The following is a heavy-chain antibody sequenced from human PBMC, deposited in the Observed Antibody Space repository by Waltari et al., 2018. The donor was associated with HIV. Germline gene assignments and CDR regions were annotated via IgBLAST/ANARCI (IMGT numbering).Heavy chain of an antibody. J-gene: IGHJ4*02. D-gene: IGHD6-19*01. Sequence: QVQLVKSGAEVKKPGGSVKVSCKASGYTFTSYAMHRVRTASGQRLEWMGWINAGNGNTKYSQKFQGRVTMTRDTSASTAYMELSSLRSEDTAVYYCARGGRAVAGPYYFDYWCQGTLVTVSS. V-gene: IGHV1-3*01. CDR2: INAGNGNT. CDR1: GYTFTSYA. CDR3: ARGGRAVAGPYYFDY.